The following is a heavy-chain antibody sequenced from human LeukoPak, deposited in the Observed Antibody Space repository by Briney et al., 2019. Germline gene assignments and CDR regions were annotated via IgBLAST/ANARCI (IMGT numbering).Heavy chain of an antibody. V-gene: IGHV4-34*01. Sequence: SSETLSLTCAVYGGSFSGYYWSWIRQPPGKGLEWIGEINHSGSTNYNPSLKSRVTISVDTSKNQFSLKLSSVTAADTAVYYCARGPQERRIRGPYYYYYYYMDVWGKGTTVTVSS. D-gene: IGHD3-10*01. CDR3: ARGPQERRIRGPYYYYYYYMDV. J-gene: IGHJ6*03. CDR1: GGSFSGYY. CDR2: INHSGST.